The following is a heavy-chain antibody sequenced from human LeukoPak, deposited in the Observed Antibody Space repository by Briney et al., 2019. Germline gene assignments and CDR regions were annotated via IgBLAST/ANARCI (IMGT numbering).Heavy chain of an antibody. CDR1: GFTFSDYY. Sequence: GGSLRLSCAASGFTFSDYYMSWIRQAPGKGLEWVPYISSSSSYTNYADSVKGRFTISRDNAKNSLYLQMNSLRAEDTAVYYCARDSGGDYFDYWGQGTLVTVSS. J-gene: IGHJ4*02. CDR3: ARDSGGDYFDY. V-gene: IGHV3-11*05. CDR2: ISSSSSYT. D-gene: IGHD2-21*01.